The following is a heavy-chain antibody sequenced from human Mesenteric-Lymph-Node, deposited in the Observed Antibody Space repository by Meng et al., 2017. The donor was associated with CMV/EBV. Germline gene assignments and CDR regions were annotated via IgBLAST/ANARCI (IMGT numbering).Heavy chain of an antibody. V-gene: IGHV4-34*01. CDR1: GGSFSAYY. CDR3: ASLAPLNNTKDKIPSGY. Sequence: QVQLQQWGAGLLKPSETLSLTCAVYGGSFSAYYWSWIRQPPGQGLEGIGEINHSGSTNYNPSLKSRITISVDTSKNQFSLKLTSVTAADTAVYFCASLAPLNNTKDKIPSGYWGQGTLVTVSS. CDR2: INHSGST. J-gene: IGHJ4*02. D-gene: IGHD1-14*01.